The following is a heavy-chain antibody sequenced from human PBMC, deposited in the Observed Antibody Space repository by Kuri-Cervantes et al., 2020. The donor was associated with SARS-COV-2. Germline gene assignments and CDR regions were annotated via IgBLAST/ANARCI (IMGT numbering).Heavy chain of an antibody. Sequence: GGSLRLSCAASGFTFSDYYMSWIRQAPGKGLEWVSYISSSSSYTNYADSVKGRFTISRDNSKNTLYLQMNSLRAEDTAVYYCARYGAVERDYYYYYGMDVWGQGTTVTVSS. V-gene: IGHV3-11*06. J-gene: IGHJ6*02. CDR2: ISSSSSYT. D-gene: IGHD1-1*01. CDR3: ARYGAVERDYYYYYGMDV. CDR1: GFTFSDYY.